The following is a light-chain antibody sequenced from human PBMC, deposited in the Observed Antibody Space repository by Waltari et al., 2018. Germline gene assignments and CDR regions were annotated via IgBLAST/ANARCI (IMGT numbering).Light chain of an antibody. V-gene: IGLV3-27*01. CDR3: YSSTDNSGI. CDR1: VLTKKY. CDR2: KDS. J-gene: IGLJ2*01. Sequence: SYELTQPSPVSVSPGQTAKITCSGDVLTKKYARWFQQKPGQAPALLIYKDSERPSRIPGRFSGSSSGATVTLTITGAQVEDEADYYCYSSTDNSGIFGGGTTLTVL.